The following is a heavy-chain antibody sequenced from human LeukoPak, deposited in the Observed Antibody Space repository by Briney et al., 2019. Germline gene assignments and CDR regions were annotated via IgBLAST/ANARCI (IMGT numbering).Heavy chain of an antibody. J-gene: IGHJ4*02. CDR2: ISAYNGNT. CDR1: GYTFTSYG. D-gene: IGHD2-2*01. CDR3: ARAPRLVVPAAMVY. Sequence: GASVTVSCKASGYTFTSYGISWVRQAPGQGVEWMGWISAYNGNTNYAQKLQGRVTMTTDTSTSTAYMELRSLRSDDTAVYYCARAPRLVVPAAMVYWGQGTLVTVSS. V-gene: IGHV1-18*01.